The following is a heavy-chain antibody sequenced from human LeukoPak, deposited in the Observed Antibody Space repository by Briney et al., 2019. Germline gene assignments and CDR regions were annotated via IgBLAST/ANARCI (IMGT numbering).Heavy chain of an antibody. CDR1: GFTFSTYA. CDR3: ARGGSGYGDYYYFYAMDV. Sequence: GGSLRLSCAASGFTFSTYAMNWVRQAPGKGLEWVSYISTSSSSIYYADSVKGRFTISRDNAKNSLYLQMNSLRDEDTAVYYCARGGSGYGDYYYFYAMDVWGQGTTDTVSS. CDR2: ISTSSSSI. V-gene: IGHV3-48*02. J-gene: IGHJ6*02. D-gene: IGHD3-22*01.